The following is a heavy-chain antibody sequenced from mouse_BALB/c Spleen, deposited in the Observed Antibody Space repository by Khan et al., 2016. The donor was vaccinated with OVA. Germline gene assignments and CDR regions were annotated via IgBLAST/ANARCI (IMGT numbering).Heavy chain of an antibody. Sequence: VQLKQSGAELVKPGASVKLSCTASGFNFTDTCMHWVKKRPEQGLEWIGRIDPAHGITKYDPKFQGKATITAEISFNTAYLQLSSLTSEDTSVNYCASINAWGQGTTLTVSS. CDR1: GFNFTDTC. CDR2: IDPAHGIT. D-gene: IGHD1-3*01. CDR3: ASINA. V-gene: IGHV14-3*02. J-gene: IGHJ2*01.